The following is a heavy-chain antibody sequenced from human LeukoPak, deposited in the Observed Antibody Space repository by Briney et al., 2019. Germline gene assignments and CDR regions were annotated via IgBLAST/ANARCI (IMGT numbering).Heavy chain of an antibody. J-gene: IGHJ4*02. CDR3: ARAPIVDTAMVNFDY. D-gene: IGHD5-18*01. Sequence: GASVKVSCKASGGTFSSYAISWVRQDPGQGLEWMGRIIPILGIANYAQKFQGRVTITADKSTSTAYMELSSLRSEDTAVYYCARAPIVDTAMVNFDYWGQGTLVTVSS. CDR1: GGTFSSYA. V-gene: IGHV1-69*04. CDR2: IIPILGIA.